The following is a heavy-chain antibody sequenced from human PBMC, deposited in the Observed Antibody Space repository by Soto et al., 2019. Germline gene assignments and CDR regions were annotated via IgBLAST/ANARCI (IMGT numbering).Heavy chain of an antibody. CDR1: GFTFSSYA. CDR2: ISGSGGST. J-gene: IGHJ4*02. CDR3: AKEGWSEMAPTWNFDY. Sequence: EVQLLESGGGLVQPGGSLRLSCAASGFTFSSYAMSWVRQAPGKGLEWVSAISGSGGSTYYADSVKGRFTVSRDNSKNTLYLQMNSLRAEDTAVYYCAKEGWSEMAPTWNFDYWGQGTLVTVSS. V-gene: IGHV3-23*01. D-gene: IGHD2-15*01.